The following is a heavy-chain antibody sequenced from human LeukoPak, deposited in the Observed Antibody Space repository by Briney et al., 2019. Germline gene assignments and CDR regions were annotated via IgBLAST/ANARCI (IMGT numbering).Heavy chain of an antibody. D-gene: IGHD4-17*01. CDR1: GFIFSSYN. CDR3: ARVFVTTLYYFDY. V-gene: IGHV3-21*01. J-gene: IGHJ4*02. Sequence: GGSLRLSCAASGFIFSSYNMNWVRQAPGKGLEWVSSISTSSSYIYYADSVKGRFTISRDNAKNSLYLQMNSLRAEDTAVYYCARVFVTTLYYFDYWGQGTLVTVSS. CDR2: ISTSSSYI.